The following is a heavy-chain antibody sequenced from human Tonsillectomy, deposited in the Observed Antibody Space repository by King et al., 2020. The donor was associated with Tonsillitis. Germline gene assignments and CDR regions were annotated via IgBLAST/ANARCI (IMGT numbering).Heavy chain of an antibody. CDR2: SYPGDSDT. D-gene: IGHD3-22*01. J-gene: IGHJ4*02. CDR1: GYSFTSYW. CDR3: ARIWYYYDSSGYNYYFDY. Sequence: VQLVESGAEVKKPGESLKISCKGSGYSFTSYWIGGVRQMPGKGLEWMGISYPGDSDTRYSPSFQGQVTIAADKSISTAYLQWSSLKASDTAMYYCARIWYYYDSSGYNYYFDYWGQGTLVTVSS. V-gene: IGHV5-51*01.